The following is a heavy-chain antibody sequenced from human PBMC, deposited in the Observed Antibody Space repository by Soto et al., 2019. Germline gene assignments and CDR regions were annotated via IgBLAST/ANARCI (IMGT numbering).Heavy chain of an antibody. CDR2: ISEDGSNI. J-gene: IGHJ4*02. D-gene: IGHD1-1*01. CDR3: AKDEVWRQLAAYYFDF. CDR1: GFTFSSSG. Sequence: QVQLVESGGGVVQPGRSLRLSCAASGFTFSSSGMHWVRQAPGKGLEWVAGISEDGSNIYYADSVKGRFTISRDKSKNTLYLQMNSLRPEVTAVYYCAKDEVWRQLAAYYFDFWGQGTLVTVSS. V-gene: IGHV3-30*18.